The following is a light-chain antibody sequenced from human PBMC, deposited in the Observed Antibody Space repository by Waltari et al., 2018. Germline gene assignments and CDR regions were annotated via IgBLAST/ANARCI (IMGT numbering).Light chain of an antibody. V-gene: IGLV2-14*01. J-gene: IGLJ2*01. CDR1: RSDVGGYNY. CDR2: DVR. CDR3: SSYTSSSPVV. Sequence: QSALTQPASVSASPGQSITISCTGTRSDVGGYNYVSWYKQHPGKAPKLMIYDVRKRPSGVSNRFSGSKSGNTASLTISGLQAEDEADYYCSSYTSSSPVVFGGGTKLTVL.